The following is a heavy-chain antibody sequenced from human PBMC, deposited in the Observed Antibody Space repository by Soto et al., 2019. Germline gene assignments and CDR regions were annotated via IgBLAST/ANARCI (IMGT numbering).Heavy chain of an antibody. J-gene: IGHJ4*02. D-gene: IGHD6-6*01. CDR1: GFTFRNHG. CDR2: IWYDGSDK. Sequence: GGSLRLSCEAAGFTFRNHGMHWARQAPGKGLEWVAVIWYDGSDKYYADSVKGRFTISRDNSKNTLFLQMDSLRVEDTAMYFCARDLASRRFDYLGQGILVTVSS. CDR3: ARDLASRRFDY. V-gene: IGHV3-33*01.